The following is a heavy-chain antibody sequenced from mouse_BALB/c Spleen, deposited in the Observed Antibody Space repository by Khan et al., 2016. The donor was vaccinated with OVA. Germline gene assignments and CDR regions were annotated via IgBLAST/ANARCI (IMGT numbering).Heavy chain of an antibody. D-gene: IGHD1-1*02. CDR1: GYKFSNYW. CDR3: TRGIWWPGFAY. CDR2: ILPGSGST. V-gene: IGHV1-9*01. J-gene: IGHJ3*01. Sequence: QVQLKQSGAELMKPGASVKISCKATGYKFSNYWIEWVKQRPGHGLEWIGEILPGSGSTNYNEKFKGKATITADTSSNTAYMQISSLTSEDSAVYYCTRGIWWPGFAYWGQGTLVTVSA.